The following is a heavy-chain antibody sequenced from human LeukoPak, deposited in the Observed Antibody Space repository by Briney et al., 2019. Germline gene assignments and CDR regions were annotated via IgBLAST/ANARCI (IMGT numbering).Heavy chain of an antibody. CDR3: ASGYFAADY. J-gene: IGHJ4*02. CDR1: GGSISSSTYY. CDR2: IYYSGST. V-gene: IGHV4-39*01. Sequence: SETLSLTCTVSGGSISSSTYYWGWIRQPPGKGPEWIGSIYYSGSTYYNPALKSRVTIFVDTSKTQFSLKLDSVTAADTAVYYCASGYFAADYWGQGTLVTVSS. D-gene: IGHD3-9*01.